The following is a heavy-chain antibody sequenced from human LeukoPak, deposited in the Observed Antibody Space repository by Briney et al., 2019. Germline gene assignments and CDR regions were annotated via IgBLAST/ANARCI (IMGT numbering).Heavy chain of an antibody. CDR1: GGSISSSSYY. J-gene: IGHJ3*02. Sequence: PSETLSLTCTVSGGSISSSSYYWTWIRQPPGKGLEWIGYIYYSGSTNYNPSLKSRVTISVDTSKNQFSLKLSSVTAADTAVYYCARARSGYYFDAFDIWGQGTMVTVSS. CDR3: ARARSGYYFDAFDI. V-gene: IGHV4-61*01. D-gene: IGHD3-22*01. CDR2: IYYSGST.